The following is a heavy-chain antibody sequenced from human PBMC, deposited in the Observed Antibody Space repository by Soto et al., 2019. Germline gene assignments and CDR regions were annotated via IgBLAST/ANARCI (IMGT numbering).Heavy chain of an antibody. CDR2: INPSGGST. J-gene: IGHJ6*02. CDR1: GYTFTSYY. V-gene: IGHV1-46*03. D-gene: IGHD1-26*01. Sequence: QVQLVQSGAEVKKPGASVKVSCKASGYTFTSYYMHWVRQAPGQGLEWMGIINPSGGSTSYAQKCTGKVNMSRATSTSTVYLELSSLRSEDTAVYFCARALVWQWELSPENDYGMDVWGQGTTVTVSS. CDR3: ARALVWQWELSPENDYGMDV.